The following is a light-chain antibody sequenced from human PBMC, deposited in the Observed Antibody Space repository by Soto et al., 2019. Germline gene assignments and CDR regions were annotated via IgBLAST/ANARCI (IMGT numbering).Light chain of an antibody. Sequence: DIQMTQSPSSLSASVGDIVTITCRASQSISSYLNWYQQKPGKAPKLLIYAASSLQSGVPSRFSGSGSGTDFTLTISSLQPEDFATYYCQQSYSTPQTFGGGTKVDIK. CDR1: QSISSY. V-gene: IGKV1-39*01. CDR3: QQSYSTPQT. J-gene: IGKJ4*01. CDR2: AAS.